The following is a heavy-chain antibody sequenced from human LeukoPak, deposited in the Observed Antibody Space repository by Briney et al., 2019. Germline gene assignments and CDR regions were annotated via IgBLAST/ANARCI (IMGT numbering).Heavy chain of an antibody. CDR3: ARQKGPANWFDP. J-gene: IGHJ5*02. CDR1: GGSISNYY. V-gene: IGHV4-59*08. CDR2: IYYSGTT. Sequence: PSETLSLTCTVSGGSISNYYWNWIRKPPGKVLEWIGHIYYSGTTIHNPSLKSRVTISVDTAKDQFSLKLSSVTAADTAIYYCARQKGPANWFDPWGQGILVNVSS.